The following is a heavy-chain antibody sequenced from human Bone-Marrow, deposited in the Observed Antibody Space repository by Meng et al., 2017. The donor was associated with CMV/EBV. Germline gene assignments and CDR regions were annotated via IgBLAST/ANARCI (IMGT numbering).Heavy chain of an antibody. CDR1: GFTFGDYY. J-gene: IGHJ6*01. CDR3: ATDGNKDYGIDV. V-gene: IGHV3-11*01. CDR2: ISSSSETI. D-gene: IGHD1-1*01. Sequence: GESLKISCEVSGFTFGDYYMSWIRRAPGKGLEWIAYISSSSETIYYADSIKGRFTVSRDNDKSLLYLQMNSLRPEDTAVYFCATDGNKDYGIDVWGRGTTVTVYS.